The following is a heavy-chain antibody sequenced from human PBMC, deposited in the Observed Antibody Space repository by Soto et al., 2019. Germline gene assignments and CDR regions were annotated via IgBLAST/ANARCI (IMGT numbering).Heavy chain of an antibody. CDR2: IIPIFGTI. Sequence: QVQLLQSGAEVKKPGSSVRVSCEASGGTFRTYAISWVRQDPGQGLEWMGEIIPIFGTINYAQKFQGRLTITPDESTATVYMDLRSLRSDDTAFYYCAKGAVAGTPTSYYYYGMDVWVQGTTVTVSS. J-gene: IGHJ6*02. D-gene: IGHD6-19*01. CDR1: GGTFRTYA. V-gene: IGHV1-69*05. CDR3: AKGAVAGTPTSYYYYGMDV.